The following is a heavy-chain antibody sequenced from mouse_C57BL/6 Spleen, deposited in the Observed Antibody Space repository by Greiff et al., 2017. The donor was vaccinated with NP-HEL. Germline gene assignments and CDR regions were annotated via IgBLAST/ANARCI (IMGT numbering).Heavy chain of an antibody. Sequence: LQESGAELVRPGASVTLSCKASGYTFTDYEMHWVKQTPVHGLEWIGAIDPETGGTAYNQKFKGKAILTADKSSSTAYMELRSLTSEDSAVYYCTRKGTGDFDYWGQGTTLTVSS. V-gene: IGHV1-15*01. CDR3: TRKGTGDFDY. J-gene: IGHJ2*01. CDR2: IDPETGGT. CDR1: GYTFTDYE.